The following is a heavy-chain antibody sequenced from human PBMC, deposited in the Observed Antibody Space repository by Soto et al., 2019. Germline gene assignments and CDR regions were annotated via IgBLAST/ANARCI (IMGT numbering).Heavy chain of an antibody. CDR1: GVTVSSNY. J-gene: IGHJ4*02. CDR3: ARNNDYDSRGYPRPLEY. V-gene: IGHV3-53*01. CDR2: IYSGGST. Sequence: VESLILSCAASGVTVSSNYMSWVRQAPGKGLEWVSVIYSGGSTYYADSVKGRFTISRDNSKNTLYLQMNSLRAGDTAVYYCARNNDYDSRGYPRPLEYWGQGTLVTVSS. D-gene: IGHD3-22*01.